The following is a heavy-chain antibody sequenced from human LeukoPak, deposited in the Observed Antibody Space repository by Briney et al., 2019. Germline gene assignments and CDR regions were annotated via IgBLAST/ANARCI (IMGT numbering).Heavy chain of an antibody. CDR1: GYKFTNYW. V-gene: IGHV5-10-1*01. CDR3: ARQDSSGYYYDGY. D-gene: IGHD3-22*01. Sequence: GESLKISCKGSGYKFTNYWIGWVRQMPGKGLEWMGRIDPSDSYTNYSPSFQGHVIISADKSISTAYLQWSSLKASDTAMYYCARQDSSGYYYDGYWGQGTLVTVSS. J-gene: IGHJ4*02. CDR2: IDPSDSYT.